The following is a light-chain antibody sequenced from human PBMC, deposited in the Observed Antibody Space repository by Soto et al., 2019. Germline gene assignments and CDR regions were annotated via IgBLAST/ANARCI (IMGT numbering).Light chain of an antibody. Sequence: DIQMTQSPSTLSASVGDRVTITCRASQSISSWLAWYQQKPGKAPKLLIYKASTLESGVPSRFSGSGSGTXXXXTISSLQPXXFXTYYCQQSFTFGPGTKVDIK. CDR2: KAS. CDR3: QQSFT. V-gene: IGKV1-5*03. J-gene: IGKJ3*01. CDR1: QSISSW.